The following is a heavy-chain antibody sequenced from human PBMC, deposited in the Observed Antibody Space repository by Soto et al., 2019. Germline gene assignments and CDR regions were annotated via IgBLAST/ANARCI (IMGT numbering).Heavy chain of an antibody. Sequence: ASVKVSCKASGYTFTGYYIHWVRQAPGQGLEWMGWINPNSGDTNYAQNFQGRVTMTSDTSISTAYIELSGLTSDDRAVYYCARTKDFDYWGQGTPVTVSS. CDR1: GYTFTGYY. CDR2: INPNSGDT. CDR3: ARTKDFDY. V-gene: IGHV1-2*02. J-gene: IGHJ4*02.